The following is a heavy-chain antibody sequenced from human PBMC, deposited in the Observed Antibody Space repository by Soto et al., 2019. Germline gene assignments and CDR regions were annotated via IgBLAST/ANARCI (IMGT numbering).Heavy chain of an antibody. CDR2: IYPGDSDT. J-gene: IGHJ4*02. D-gene: IGHD3-16*01. V-gene: IGHV5-51*01. CDR3: ARNNRPFRGVPDY. Sequence: GESLKISCKGSGYSFTSYWIGWVRQMPGKGLEGMGIIYPGDSDTRYSPSFQGQVTISADKSISTAYLQWSSLKASDTAMYYCARNNRPFRGVPDYWGQGTLVTVSS. CDR1: GYSFTSYW.